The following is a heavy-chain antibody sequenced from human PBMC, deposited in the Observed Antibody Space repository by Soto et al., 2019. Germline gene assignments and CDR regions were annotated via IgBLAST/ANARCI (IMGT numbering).Heavy chain of an antibody. CDR1: GYTFTSYG. D-gene: IGHD1-7*01. CDR2: ISAYNGNT. Sequence: QVQLVQSGAEVKKPGASVKVSCKASGYTFTSYGISWVRQAPGQGLEWMGWISAYNGNTNYAQKLQGRVTMTTDTSTSTSYMERRRLRSYDTAVYYCAREGGTTQPVGWFDPWGQGTLVTVSS. J-gene: IGHJ5*02. V-gene: IGHV1-18*01. CDR3: AREGGTTQPVGWFDP.